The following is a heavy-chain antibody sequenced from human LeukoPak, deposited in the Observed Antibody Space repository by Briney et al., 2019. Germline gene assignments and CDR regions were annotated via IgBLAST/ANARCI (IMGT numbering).Heavy chain of an antibody. CDR3: ARGHYYGSGSYYRNDAFDI. J-gene: IGHJ3*02. CDR1: GFTFSSYG. Sequence: GGSLRLSCAASGFTFSSYGMHWVRQAPGKGLEWVAVIWYDGSNKYYADSVKGRFTISRDNSKNTLYLQMNSLRAEDTAVYYCARGHYYGSGSYYRNDAFDIWGQGTMVTVSS. CDR2: IWYDGSNK. D-gene: IGHD3-10*01. V-gene: IGHV3-33*01.